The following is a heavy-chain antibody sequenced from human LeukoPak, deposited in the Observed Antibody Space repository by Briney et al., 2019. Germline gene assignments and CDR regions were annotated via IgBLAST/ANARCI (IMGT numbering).Heavy chain of an antibody. CDR1: SGSISSSSYY. CDR2: LYYSGNT. J-gene: IGHJ6*02. V-gene: IGHV4-39*01. CDR3: ARSQATSYYDILTGYFDPHYYYYYGMDV. D-gene: IGHD3-9*01. Sequence: PSETLSLTCTVSSGSISSSSYYWGWIRQPPGKGLVWIGSLYYSGNTYYNPSLKSRVTISVDTSKNQFSLKLSSVTAADTAVYYCARSQATSYYDILTGYFDPHYYYYYGMDVWGQGTTVTVSS.